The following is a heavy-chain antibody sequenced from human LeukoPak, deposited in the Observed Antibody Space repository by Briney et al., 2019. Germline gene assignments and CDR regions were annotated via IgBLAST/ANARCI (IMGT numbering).Heavy chain of an antibody. J-gene: IGHJ4*02. CDR3: ARVSGPWGVVVTAGYFDY. D-gene: IGHD2-21*02. CDR1: GFTFSSYS. CDR2: ISSSSYI. V-gene: IGHV3-21*01. Sequence: PGGSLRLSCAASGFTFSSYSMNWVREAPGKGLEWVSSISSSSYIYYADSVKGRFTISRDNAKNSLYLQMNSLRAEDTAVYYCARVSGPWGVVVTAGYFDYWGQGTLVTVSS.